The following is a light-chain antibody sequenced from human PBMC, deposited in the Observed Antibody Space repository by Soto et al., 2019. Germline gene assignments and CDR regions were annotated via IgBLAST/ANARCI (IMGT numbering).Light chain of an antibody. CDR2: KAS. CDR1: QSISSW. J-gene: IGKJ5*01. CDR3: QQYNSYPLA. V-gene: IGKV1-5*03. Sequence: DIQMTQSPSTLSASVGDRGTITCRASQSISSWLAWYQQKPGKAPKLLIYKASSLESGVPSRFSGSGSGTEFTLTISGLQPDDFATYYRQQYNSYPLAFGQGTRLEI.